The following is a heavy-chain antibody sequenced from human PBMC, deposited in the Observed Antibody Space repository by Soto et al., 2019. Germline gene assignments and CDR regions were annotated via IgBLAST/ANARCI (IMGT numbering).Heavy chain of an antibody. Sequence: QVQLVQSGAEVKKPGASVKVSCKASGYTFTGHYIHWMRQAPGQGLERMGWINPQSGGTNSAQKFQGRITKTSDTSINTAYLEVSSLRSDDTAVYYCARADHYFDFSRNYLDYLDSWGQGTLVTVSS. V-gene: IGHV1-2*02. CDR2: INPQSGGT. D-gene: IGHD3-3*01. J-gene: IGHJ4*02. CDR1: GYTFTGHY. CDR3: ARADHYFDFSRNYLDYLDS.